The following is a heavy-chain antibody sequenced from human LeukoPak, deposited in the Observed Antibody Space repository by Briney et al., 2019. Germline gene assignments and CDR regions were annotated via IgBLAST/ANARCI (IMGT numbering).Heavy chain of an antibody. CDR2: IWYDGSNK. V-gene: IGHV3-33*01. Sequence: GGSLRLSCAASGFTFSSYGMHWVRQAPGKGLEGVAVIWYDGSNKYYADSVKGRFTISRDNSKNTLYLQMNSLRAEDTAVYYCARFRRGSGYDYYFDYWGQGTLVTVSS. CDR3: ARFRRGSGYDYYFDY. D-gene: IGHD5-12*01. CDR1: GFTFSSYG. J-gene: IGHJ4*02.